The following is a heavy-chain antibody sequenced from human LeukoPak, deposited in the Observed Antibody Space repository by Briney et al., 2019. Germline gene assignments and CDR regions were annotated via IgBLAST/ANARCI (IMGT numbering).Heavy chain of an antibody. V-gene: IGHV3-53*04. J-gene: IGHJ4*02. Sequence: PGGSLRLSCAVSGFTVSGNYMTWVRLAPGKGPEWVSVIYTGGTTYYRDSVRGRFTISRHNSKNMVTLQIDSLRPEDTAVYYCASGPTYDFVRVILYWGQGTLVTVSS. CDR3: ASGPTYDFVRVILY. D-gene: IGHD3-16*01. CDR2: IYTGGTT. CDR1: GFTVSGNY.